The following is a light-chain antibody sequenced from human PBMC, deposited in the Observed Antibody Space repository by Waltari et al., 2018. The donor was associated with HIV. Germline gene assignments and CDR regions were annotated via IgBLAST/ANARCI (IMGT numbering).Light chain of an antibody. CDR1: SSDVGSYNL. V-gene: IGLV2-23*02. CDR3: CSYAGSRV. J-gene: IGLJ3*02. CDR2: EVS. Sequence: QSALTQPASVSGSPGQSITISCTGTSSDVGSYNLVSWYQQHPGKAPKLMIYEVSKRPSGVSNRFSGSMSGNTASLTISGLQAEDEADYYCCSYAGSRVFGGGTKLTVL.